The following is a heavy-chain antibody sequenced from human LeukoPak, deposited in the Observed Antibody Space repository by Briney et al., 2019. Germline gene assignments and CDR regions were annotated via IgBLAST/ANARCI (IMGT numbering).Heavy chain of an antibody. D-gene: IGHD3-16*02. CDR2: IKQDGSEE. CDR3: AREMADYVWGSYRGPVHFDY. Sequence: TGGSLRLSCAASGFTFSSYWMSWVRQAPGKGLEWVANIKQDGSEEYYVDSVKGRFTISRDNAKNSLYLQMNSLRAEDTAVYYCAREMADYVWGSYRGPVHFDYWGQGTLVTVSS. J-gene: IGHJ4*02. V-gene: IGHV3-7*05. CDR1: GFTFSSYW.